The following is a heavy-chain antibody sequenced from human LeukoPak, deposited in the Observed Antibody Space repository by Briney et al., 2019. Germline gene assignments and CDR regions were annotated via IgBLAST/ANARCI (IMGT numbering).Heavy chain of an antibody. CDR3: AGHVLRFLEWLSTPFDY. CDR1: GFTFSSYP. J-gene: IGHJ4*02. V-gene: IGHV3-23*01. D-gene: IGHD3-3*01. Sequence: PGGSLRLSCAASGFTFSSYPMSWVRQAPGKGLEWVSAISGSGGSTYYADSVKGRFTISRDNSKNTLYLQMNSLRAEDTAVYYCAGHVLRFLEWLSTPFDYWGQGTLVTVSS. CDR2: ISGSGGST.